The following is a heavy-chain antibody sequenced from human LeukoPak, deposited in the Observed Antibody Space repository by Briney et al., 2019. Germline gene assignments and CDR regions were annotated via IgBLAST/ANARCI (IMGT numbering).Heavy chain of an antibody. D-gene: IGHD6-13*01. V-gene: IGHV1-24*01. CDR3: ATGYLVTAGLMDV. CDR1: GYTLTELS. J-gene: IGHJ6*02. CDR2: FDPEDGKT. Sequence: ASVKVSCKVSGYTLTELSMFWVRQAPGKGLEWMGSFDPEDGKTIYAQKFQGRVTMTEDTSTDTAHMELSSLRSEDTAVYCATGYLVTAGLMDVWGQGTTVTVSS.